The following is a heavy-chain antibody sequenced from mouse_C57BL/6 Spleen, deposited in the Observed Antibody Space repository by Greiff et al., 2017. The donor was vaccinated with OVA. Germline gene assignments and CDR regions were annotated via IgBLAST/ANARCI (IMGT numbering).Heavy chain of an antibody. CDR1: GFTFSSYT. V-gene: IGHV5-9*04. CDR3: ARRGSFTWFAY. J-gene: IGHJ3*01. CDR2: ISGGGGNT. Sequence: EVQGVESGGGLVKPGGSLKLSCAASGFTFSSYTMSWVRQTPEKRLEWVATISGGGGNTYYPDSVKGRFTISRDNAKNTLYLQMSSLRSEDTAVYYCARRGSFTWFAYWGQGTLVTVSA.